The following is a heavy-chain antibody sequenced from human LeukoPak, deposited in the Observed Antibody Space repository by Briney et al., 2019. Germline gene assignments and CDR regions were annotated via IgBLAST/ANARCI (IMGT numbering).Heavy chain of an antibody. CDR1: GGSISSSSSY. J-gene: IGHJ2*01. CDR3: ARYESSAYGIDV. Sequence: RASETLSLTCTVSGGSISSSSSYWVWIRQPPGMGLEWIGSIYYSGSTYSNPSLKSRVTISVDTSKNQFSLKASSVAAADTAVYYCARYESSAYGIDVWGRGTLVTVSS. V-gene: IGHV4-39*01. CDR2: IYYSGST. D-gene: IGHD3-22*01.